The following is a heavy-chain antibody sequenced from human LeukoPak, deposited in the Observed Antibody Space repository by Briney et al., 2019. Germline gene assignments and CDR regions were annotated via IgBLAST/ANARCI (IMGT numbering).Heavy chain of an antibody. CDR3: ARDGYYYDGSGPFDY. J-gene: IGHJ4*02. CDR1: GFTFSSYG. CDR2: IWYDGSNK. V-gene: IGHV3-33*01. Sequence: GGSLRLSCAASGFTFSSYGMHWVRQAPGKGLEWVAVIWYDGSNKYYADSVKGRFTISRDNSKNTLYLQMNSLRAEDTAVYYCARDGYYYDGSGPFDYWGQGTLVTVSS. D-gene: IGHD3-22*01.